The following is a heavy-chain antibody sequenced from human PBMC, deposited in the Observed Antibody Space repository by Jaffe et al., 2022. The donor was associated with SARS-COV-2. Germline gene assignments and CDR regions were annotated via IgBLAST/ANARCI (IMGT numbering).Heavy chain of an antibody. CDR3: AKDLWGSGNARGGMDV. CDR2: ISGSGGST. CDR1: GFTFSSYA. Sequence: EVQLLESGGGLVQPGGSLRLSCAASGFTFSSYAMCWVRQAPGKGLEWVSAISGSGGSTYYADSVKGRFTISRDNSKNTLYLQMNSLRAEDTAIYYCAKDLWGSGNARGGMDVWGQGTTVTVSS. V-gene: IGHV3-23*01. D-gene: IGHD6-19*01. J-gene: IGHJ6*02.